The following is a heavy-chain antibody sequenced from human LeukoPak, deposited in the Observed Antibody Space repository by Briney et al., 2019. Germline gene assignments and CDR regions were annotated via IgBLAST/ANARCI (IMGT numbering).Heavy chain of an antibody. Sequence: SETLSLTCDVSGYTIRTGYYWGWVRQPPGKDLEWIGSVYHSGSTYYNPSLQSRVNILVDTSKSQFSLSLTSVTASDTAVYYCARSYFSAGAFDIWGQGTMVTVSS. CDR3: ARSYFSAGAFDI. CDR2: VYHSGST. CDR1: GYTIRTGYY. V-gene: IGHV4-38-2*01. D-gene: IGHD2/OR15-2a*01. J-gene: IGHJ3*02.